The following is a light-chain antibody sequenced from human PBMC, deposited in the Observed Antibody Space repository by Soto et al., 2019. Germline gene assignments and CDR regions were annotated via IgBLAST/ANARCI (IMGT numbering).Light chain of an antibody. V-gene: IGKV3-20*01. CDR2: GAS. CDR1: QSVSSSY. J-gene: IGKJ1*01. CDR3: QQYGISPQT. Sequence: EIVLTQSPGTLSLSPGERATLSCRASQSVSSSYLAWYQQKPGQAPRLLIYGASSRATGIPDRFSGSGSGTDFTLTISRLEPEDFAVYYCQQYGISPQTVGQGTKVEIK.